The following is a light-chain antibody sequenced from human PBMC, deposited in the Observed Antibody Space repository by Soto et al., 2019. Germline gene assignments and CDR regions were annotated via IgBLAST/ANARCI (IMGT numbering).Light chain of an antibody. CDR1: QSVSSY. J-gene: IGKJ1*01. CDR2: GAS. CDR3: QLYGSSPPWT. Sequence: EILMTQSPATLSVSPGERATLSCRASQSVSSYLAWYQQKPGQAPRLLIYGASSRATGIPDRFSGSGSGTDFTLTISRLETEDFAVYYRQLYGSSPPWTFGQGTKVDIK. V-gene: IGKV3-20*01.